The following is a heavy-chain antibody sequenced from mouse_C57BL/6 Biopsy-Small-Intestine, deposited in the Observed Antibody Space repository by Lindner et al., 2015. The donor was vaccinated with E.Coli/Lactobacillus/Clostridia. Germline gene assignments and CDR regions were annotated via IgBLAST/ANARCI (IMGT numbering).Heavy chain of an antibody. Sequence: SVKVSCKASGYTFSDHYMHWVRQAPGQGLEWMGWINPISGVTQYAQKFQGWVTMTRDTSISTAFMELSSLKSDDTAVYYCARGALGSSWAFDMWGQGTMVTVS. CDR3: ARGALGSSWAFDM. J-gene: IGHJ3*02. CDR2: INPISGVT. V-gene: IGHV1-84*02. CDR1: GYTFSDHY. D-gene: IGHD6-1*01.